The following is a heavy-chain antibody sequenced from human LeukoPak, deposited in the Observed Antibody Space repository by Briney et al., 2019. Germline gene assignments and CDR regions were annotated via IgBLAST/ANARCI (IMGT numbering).Heavy chain of an antibody. CDR3: ATREKGSGIYYYYYYMDV. D-gene: IGHD3-10*01. CDR1: GGTFSSYA. V-gene: IGHV1-69*13. Sequence: GASVKVSCKASGGTFSSYAISWVRQAPGQGLEWMGGIIPIFGTANYAQKFQGRVTITADESTSTAYMELSSLRSEDTAVYYCATREKGSGIYYYYYYMDVWGKGTTVTVSS. CDR2: IIPIFGTA. J-gene: IGHJ6*03.